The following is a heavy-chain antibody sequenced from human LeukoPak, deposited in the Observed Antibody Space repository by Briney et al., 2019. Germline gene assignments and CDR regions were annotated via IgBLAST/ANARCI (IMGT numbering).Heavy chain of an antibody. Sequence: SETLSLTCTVSGGSISTSNYYWGSIRQPPGKWLEWIGNIFYSGSTYYSPSLRSRVTISLDTSRNQFSLKLTPVTAADTAVYYCAKSNGYGLVDIWGTGTMVTVSS. CDR2: IFYSGST. D-gene: IGHD3-10*01. CDR3: AKSNGYGLVDI. V-gene: IGHV4-39*07. CDR1: GGSISTSNYY. J-gene: IGHJ3*02.